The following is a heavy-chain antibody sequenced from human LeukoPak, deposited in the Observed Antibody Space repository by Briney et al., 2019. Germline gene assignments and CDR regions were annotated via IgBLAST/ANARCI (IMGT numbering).Heavy chain of an antibody. J-gene: IGHJ4*02. CDR3: ARAPHFFDTSGSRYYFDY. Sequence: SSETLSLTCSVSGGSIRSTTYYWGWIRQPPGKGLEWIGSIYYSGNTYCSPSLMSRVTISVDTSKNQFSLNLSSVTAADTAVYYCARAPHFFDTSGSRYYFDYWGQGALVTVSS. CDR2: IYYSGNT. CDR1: GGSIRSTTYY. D-gene: IGHD3-22*01. V-gene: IGHV4-39*07.